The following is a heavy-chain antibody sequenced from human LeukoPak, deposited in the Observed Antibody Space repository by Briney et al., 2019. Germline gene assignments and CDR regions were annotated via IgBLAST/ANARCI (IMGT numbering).Heavy chain of an antibody. V-gene: IGHV4-61*02. D-gene: IGHD6-13*01. Sequence: SETLSLTCTVSGGSISSSSYYWSWIRQPAGKGLEWIGRIYTSGSTNYNPSLKSRVTMSVDTSKNQFSLKLSSVTAADTAVYYCARVIGIAAVGYDYWGQGTLVTVSS. CDR1: GGSISSSSYY. J-gene: IGHJ4*02. CDR3: ARVIGIAAVGYDY. CDR2: IYTSGST.